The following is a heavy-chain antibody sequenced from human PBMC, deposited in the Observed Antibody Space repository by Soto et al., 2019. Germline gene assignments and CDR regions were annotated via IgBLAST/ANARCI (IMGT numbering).Heavy chain of an antibody. V-gene: IGHV4-31*03. CDR2: ISDSGST. CDR3: ARGTLPEQLAY. J-gene: IGHJ4*02. CDR1: GGSISSGAYY. D-gene: IGHD6-6*01. Sequence: QVQLQESGPGLVRPSQTLSLTCSVSGGSISSGAYYWSWLRQHPGKGLEWIGHISDSGSTYYTASFRSRVTISANTSKNQFSLQVNSVNAADTAIYCCARGTLPEQLAYWGQGILVTVSP.